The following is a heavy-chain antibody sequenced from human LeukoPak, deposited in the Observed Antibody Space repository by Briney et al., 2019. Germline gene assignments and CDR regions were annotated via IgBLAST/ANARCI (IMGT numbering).Heavy chain of an antibody. CDR3: AKDKMATITGVFDY. D-gene: IGHD5-24*01. CDR1: GFTFDDYA. CDR2: ISWNSGSI. Sequence: PGTSLRLSCEASGFTFDDYAMHWVRQAPGKGLEWVSGISWNSGSIGYADSVKGRFTISRDNAKNSLYLQMNSLRAEDTALYYCAKDKMATITGVFDYWGQGTLVTVSS. J-gene: IGHJ4*02. V-gene: IGHV3-9*01.